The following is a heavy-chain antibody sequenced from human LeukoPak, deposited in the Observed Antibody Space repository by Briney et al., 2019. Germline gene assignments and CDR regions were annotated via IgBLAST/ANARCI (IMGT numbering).Heavy chain of an antibody. V-gene: IGHV3-30*04. CDR1: GFTFSSYA. Sequence: GRSLRLSCAASGFTFSSYAMHWVRQAPGKGLEWEAVISYDGSNKYYADSVKGRFTISRDNSKNTLYLQMNSLRAEDTAVYYCARGRGSGSYYPFDYWGQGTLVTVSS. CDR2: ISYDGSNK. CDR3: ARGRGSGSYYPFDY. J-gene: IGHJ4*02. D-gene: IGHD3-10*01.